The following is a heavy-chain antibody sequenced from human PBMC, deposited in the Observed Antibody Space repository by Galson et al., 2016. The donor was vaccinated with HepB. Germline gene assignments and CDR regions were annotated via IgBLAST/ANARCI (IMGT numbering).Heavy chain of an antibody. D-gene: IGHD2-15*01. CDR1: IFSFSSSA. CDR2: ISGGDGDT. V-gene: IGHV3-23*01. Sequence: SLRLSCAATIFSFSSSAMSWVRQAPGKGLECVSLISGGDGDTYYADSVKGRFTISRDNSENTLYLQMNSLRVEDTAIYYCAKVFCSGGNCYPVKINYYHGMDVWGQGTTVTVSS. CDR3: AKVFCSGGNCYPVKINYYHGMDV. J-gene: IGHJ6*02.